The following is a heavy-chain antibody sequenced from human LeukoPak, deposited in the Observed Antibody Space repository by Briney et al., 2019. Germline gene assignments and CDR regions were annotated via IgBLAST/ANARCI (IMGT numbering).Heavy chain of an antibody. D-gene: IGHD3-9*01. CDR1: GYTFTRWN. J-gene: IGHJ2*01. CDR2: ISTYNGDT. CDR3: ARDLDWVFDL. Sequence: ASVTVSFTASGYTFTRWNFSWVRQAPGQGLEWMGWISTYNGDTRYAQKLQGRVTMTTDTSTSTAYMELRSRTSDDTAVYYCARDLDWVFDLWGRGTLVTVSS. V-gene: IGHV1-18*01.